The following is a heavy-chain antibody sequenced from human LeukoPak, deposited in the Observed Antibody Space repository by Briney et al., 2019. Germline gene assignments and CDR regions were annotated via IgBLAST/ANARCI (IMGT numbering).Heavy chain of an antibody. V-gene: IGHV4-39*01. CDR2: IYYSGST. J-gene: IGHJ4*02. CDR3: ARRGGSLRDFDY. D-gene: IGHD1-26*01. Sequence: SETLSLTCTVSGGSISSSSYYWGWIRQPPGKGLEWIGSIYYSGSTYYNPSLKSRVTISVDTSKNQFSLELSSVTAADTAVYYCARRGGSLRDFDYWGQGTLVTVSS. CDR1: GGSISSSSYY.